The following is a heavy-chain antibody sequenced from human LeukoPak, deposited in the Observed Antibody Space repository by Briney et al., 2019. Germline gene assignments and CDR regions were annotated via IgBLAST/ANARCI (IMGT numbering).Heavy chain of an antibody. CDR1: GFTFSSYA. V-gene: IGHV3-23*01. CDR3: AKDRRVGCSTTTCYLFDS. CDR2: ISGSDSST. J-gene: IGHJ4*02. Sequence: GGSLRLSCAASGFTFSSYAMSWVRQAPGKGLEWVSVISGSDSSTYYADSVKGRFTISGDNSKNTLYLQMNSLRAEDTAIYYCAKDRRVGCSTTTCYLFDSWGQGTLVTVSS. D-gene: IGHD2-2*01.